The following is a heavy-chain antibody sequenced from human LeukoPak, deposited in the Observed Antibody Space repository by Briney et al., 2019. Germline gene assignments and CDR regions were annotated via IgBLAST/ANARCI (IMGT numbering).Heavy chain of an antibody. CDR3: ARDAWGGSPYYYYGMDV. CDR2: INPNSGGT. Sequence: ASVKVSCKASGYTFSGYYMHWVRQAPGQGLEWMGWINPNSGGTNYAQKFQGRVTMTSDSSITTAYMELSRLISDDTGVYYCARDAWGGSPYYYYGMDVWGQGTAVTVSS. CDR1: GYTFSGYY. J-gene: IGHJ6*02. V-gene: IGHV1-2*02. D-gene: IGHD1-26*01.